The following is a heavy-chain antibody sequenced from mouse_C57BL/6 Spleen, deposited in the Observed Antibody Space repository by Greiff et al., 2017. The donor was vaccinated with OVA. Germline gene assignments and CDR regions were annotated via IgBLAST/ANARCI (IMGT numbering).Heavy chain of an antibody. CDR3: ARWDGNYPDY. Sequence: VQLQQPGAELVRPGSSVKLSCKASGYTFTSYWMHWVKQRPIQGLEWIGNIDPSDSETHYNQKFKDKATLTVDKSSSTAYMQLSSLTSEDSAVYYCARWDGNYPDYWGQGTTLTVSA. V-gene: IGHV1-52*01. CDR2: IDPSDSET. CDR1: GYTFTSYW. D-gene: IGHD2-1*01. J-gene: IGHJ2*01.